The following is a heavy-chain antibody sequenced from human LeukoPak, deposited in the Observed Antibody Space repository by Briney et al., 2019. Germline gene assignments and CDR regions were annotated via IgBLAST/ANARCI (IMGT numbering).Heavy chain of an antibody. CDR2: INWNGGST. V-gene: IGHV3-20*04. CDR1: GFTLDDYG. D-gene: IGHD6-19*01. CDR3: ARDGVAGHYYYYYMDV. Sequence: GGSLRLSCAASGFTLDDYGMSWVRQAPGKGLEWVSGINWNGGSTGYADSVKGRFTISRDNAKNSLYLQMNSLRAEDTVLYYCARDGVAGHYYYYYMDVWGKGTTVTVSS. J-gene: IGHJ6*03.